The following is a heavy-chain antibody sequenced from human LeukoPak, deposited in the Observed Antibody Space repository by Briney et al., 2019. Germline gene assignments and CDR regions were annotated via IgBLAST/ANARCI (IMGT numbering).Heavy chain of an antibody. CDR2: IFYSGNT. Sequence: SETLSLTCTVSGGSISTSNYYWGWIRQPPGKGLEWIGNIFYSGNTYDNPSLKSRVTISVDTSKNQFSLKLNSVTAADTAVYYCARHRSKWLQSSFDYWGQGTLVTVSS. J-gene: IGHJ4*02. CDR3: ARHRSKWLQSSFDY. D-gene: IGHD5-24*01. V-gene: IGHV4-39*01. CDR1: GGSISTSNYY.